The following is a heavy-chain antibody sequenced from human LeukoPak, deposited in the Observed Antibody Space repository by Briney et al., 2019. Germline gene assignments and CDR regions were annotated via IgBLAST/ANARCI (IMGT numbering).Heavy chain of an antibody. CDR2: FDPNSGGT. CDR1: GYTFTGYY. V-gene: IGHV1-2*02. D-gene: IGHD7-27*01. J-gene: IGHJ3*02. CDR3: ARALLTADAFDI. Sequence: ASMKVSCKASGYTFTGYYINWVRQAPGQGLEWMGWFDPNSGGTNYAQKFQARVTMTRDTSISTAYMELRSLRSDDTAVYYCARALLTADAFDIWGQGTMVTVSS.